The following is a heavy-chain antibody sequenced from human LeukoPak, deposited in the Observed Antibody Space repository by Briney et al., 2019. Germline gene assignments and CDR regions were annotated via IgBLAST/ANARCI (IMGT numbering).Heavy chain of an antibody. J-gene: IGHJ4*02. Sequence: ASVKVSCKASGGTFSSYAISWVRQAPGQGLEWMGRIIPILGIANYAQKFQGRVTITADKSTSTAYMELSSLRSEGTAVYYCARARPAMASPFDYWGQGTLVTVSS. CDR3: ARARPAMASPFDY. CDR2: IIPILGIA. CDR1: GGTFSSYA. D-gene: IGHD5-24*01. V-gene: IGHV1-69*04.